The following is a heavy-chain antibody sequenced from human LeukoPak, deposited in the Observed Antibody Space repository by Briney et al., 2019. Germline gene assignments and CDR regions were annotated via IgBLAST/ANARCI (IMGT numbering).Heavy chain of an antibody. Sequence: ASVKVSCKSSGYTFPGYGITWVRQAPGQGLEWMGWINAGTGNTKYSQKFQGRVTITRDTSASTAYMELSSLRSEDTAVYYCARSGTGATYYGMDVWGQGTTVTVSS. D-gene: IGHD1-1*01. CDR3: ARSGTGATYYGMDV. J-gene: IGHJ6*02. V-gene: IGHV1-3*01. CDR1: GYTFPGYG. CDR2: INAGTGNT.